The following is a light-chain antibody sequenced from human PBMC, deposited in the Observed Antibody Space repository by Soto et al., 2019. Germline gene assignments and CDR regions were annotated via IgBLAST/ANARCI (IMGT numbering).Light chain of an antibody. Sequence: EKVITQSPATLSVSPGERATLSCRASQSVSSNLAWYQHKPGQAPRLLIYGASTRETDIPARFSGSGAGTEFTRTISSLQSEDFAVDDCQQYNNWTITFGQGTRLEIK. CDR2: GAS. J-gene: IGKJ5*01. CDR1: QSVSSN. V-gene: IGKV3-15*01. CDR3: QQYNNWTIT.